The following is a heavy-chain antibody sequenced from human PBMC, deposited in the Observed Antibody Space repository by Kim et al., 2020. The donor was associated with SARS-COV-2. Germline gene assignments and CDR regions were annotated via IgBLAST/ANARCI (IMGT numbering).Heavy chain of an antibody. V-gene: IGHV4-59*01. D-gene: IGHD3-3*01. J-gene: IGHJ4*02. Sequence: SRVTLSVDTSKNQFSLKLSSVTAADTAVYYCARASSITIFGVVIIQGFDYWGQGTLVTVSS. CDR3: ARASSITIFGVVIIQGFDY.